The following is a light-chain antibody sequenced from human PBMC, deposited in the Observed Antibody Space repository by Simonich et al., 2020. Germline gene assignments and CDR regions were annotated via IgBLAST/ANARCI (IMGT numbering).Light chain of an antibody. Sequence: NFMLTQPHSVSESPGKTVTISCTRSSGSIASNYVQWYQQRPGSAPTPGCYEDNQRPSGVPDRFSGSIDSSSNSASLTISGLKTEDEADYYCQSYDSSGWVFGGGTKLTVL. V-gene: IGLV6-57*03. CDR3: QSYDSSGWV. CDR1: SGSIASNY. CDR2: EDN. J-gene: IGLJ3*02.